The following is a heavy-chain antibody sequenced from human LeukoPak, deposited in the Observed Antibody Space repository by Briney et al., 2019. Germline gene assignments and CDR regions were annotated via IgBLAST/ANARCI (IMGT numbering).Heavy chain of an antibody. CDR3: ARTSSLSLAFDI. Sequence: GGSLRLSCAASGFTFSSYGMHWVRQAPGKGLEWVAVIWYDGSNKYYADSVKGRFTISRDNSKNTLYLQMNSLRAEDTAVYYCARTSSLSLAFDIWGQGTMVTVSS. D-gene: IGHD3-16*01. CDR2: IWYDGSNK. CDR1: GFTFSSYG. J-gene: IGHJ3*02. V-gene: IGHV3-33*01.